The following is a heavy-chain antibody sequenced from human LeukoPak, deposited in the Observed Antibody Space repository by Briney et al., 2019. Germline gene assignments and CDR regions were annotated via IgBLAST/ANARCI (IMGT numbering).Heavy chain of an antibody. CDR2: IYYSGST. D-gene: IGHD6-13*01. CDR1: GGSISSYY. CDR3: ARAWTSAGRFDF. Sequence: PSETLSLTCTVSGGSISSYYWSWIRQPPGKGLEWIGYIYYSGSTNYNPSLKSRVTISVDTSKNQFSLKLSSVTAADTAVYYCARAWTSAGRFDFWGQGTLVPVSS. V-gene: IGHV4-59*01. J-gene: IGHJ4*02.